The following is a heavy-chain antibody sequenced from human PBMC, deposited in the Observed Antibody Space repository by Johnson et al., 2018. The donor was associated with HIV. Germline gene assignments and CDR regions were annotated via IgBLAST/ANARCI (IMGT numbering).Heavy chain of an antibody. CDR2: INVDGREK. J-gene: IGHJ3*02. V-gene: IGHV3-7*03. CDR3: AKDRGSTLYGAFDI. CDR1: GFTFDDYG. D-gene: IGHD2-2*01. Sequence: EVQLLESGGGVVRPGGSLRLSCAASGFTFDDYGMSWVRQAPGRGLEWVANINVDGREKYYVDSVEGRFTISRDNAKNSLFLQMSSLRAEDTAFYYCAKDRGSTLYGAFDIWGQGTMVTVSS.